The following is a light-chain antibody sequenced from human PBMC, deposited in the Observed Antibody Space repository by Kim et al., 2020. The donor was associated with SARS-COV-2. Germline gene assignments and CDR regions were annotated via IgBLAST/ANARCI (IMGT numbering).Light chain of an antibody. CDR2: YDS. J-gene: IGLJ2*01. V-gene: IGLV3-21*04. Sequence: PGKTDRITCGGNNIGSKSVPWYQQKPGQAPVLVIYYDSDRPSGIPERFSGSNSGNTATLTISSVEAGDEADYYCQVWDSSSDHVVFGGGTQLTVL. CDR1: NIGSKS. CDR3: QVWDSSSDHVV.